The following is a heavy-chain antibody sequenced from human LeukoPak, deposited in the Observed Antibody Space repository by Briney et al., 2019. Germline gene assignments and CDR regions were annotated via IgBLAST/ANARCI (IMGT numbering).Heavy chain of an antibody. Sequence: ASVKVSCKASGYTVTSYGISWVRQAPGQGLEWRGWISAYNGNTNYAQKLQGRVTMSTDTSTSTGYMELRSLRSDDTAVYYCARGLQETLAWLKALSAFDIWGQGTMVTVSS. V-gene: IGHV1-18*01. CDR2: ISAYNGNT. CDR3: ARGLQETLAWLKALSAFDI. J-gene: IGHJ3*02. CDR1: GYTVTSYG. D-gene: IGHD5-24*01.